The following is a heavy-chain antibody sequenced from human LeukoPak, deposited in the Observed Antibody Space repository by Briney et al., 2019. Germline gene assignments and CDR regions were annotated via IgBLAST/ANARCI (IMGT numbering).Heavy chain of an antibody. CDR3: AKVLTAGSSGARFWFHY. CDR1: GFTFSSYD. D-gene: IGHD2-15*01. Sequence: PGGSLRLSCAASGFTFSSYDMSWVRLVPGKGLEWVSAIYGSGVSTHYADSVKGGFTISRDNSKNTLYLQMNSLSAEDTAVYFCAKVLTAGSSGARFWFHYWGQGTLVTVSS. CDR2: IYGSGVST. V-gene: IGHV3-23*01. J-gene: IGHJ4*02.